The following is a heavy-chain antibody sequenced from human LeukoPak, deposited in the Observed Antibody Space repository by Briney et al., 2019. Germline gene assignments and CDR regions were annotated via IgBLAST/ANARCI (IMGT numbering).Heavy chain of an antibody. V-gene: IGHV3-23*01. CDR2: LSGSGGST. D-gene: IGHD6-13*01. Sequence: GGSLRLSCAASGFTFSSYAMRWVRQAPGKGLEWVSALSGSGGSTYYADSVKGRFTISRDNSKNTRYLQMNSLRAEDTAVYYCARRNIAAAALYYWGQGTLVTVSS. J-gene: IGHJ4*02. CDR1: GFTFSSYA. CDR3: ARRNIAAAALYY.